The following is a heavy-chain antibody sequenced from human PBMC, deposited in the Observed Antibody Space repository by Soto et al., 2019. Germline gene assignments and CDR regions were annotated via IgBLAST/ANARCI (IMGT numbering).Heavy chain of an antibody. Sequence: GESLKISCKGAGYSFTSYWIGWVRQMTGKGLEWMGIIYPGDSDTRYSPSFQGQVTISADKSISTAYLQWSSLKASDTAMYYCARHSSPQWLDQIYYYHGRDVWGQGTTVTVSS. J-gene: IGHJ6*02. CDR3: ARHSSPQWLDQIYYYHGRDV. V-gene: IGHV5-51*01. CDR2: IYPGDSDT. D-gene: IGHD6-19*01. CDR1: GYSFTSYW.